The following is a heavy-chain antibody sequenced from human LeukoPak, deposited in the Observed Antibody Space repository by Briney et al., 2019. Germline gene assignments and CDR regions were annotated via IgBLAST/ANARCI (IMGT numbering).Heavy chain of an antibody. D-gene: IGHD4-17*01. Sequence: GASVKVSCKASGYTFTSYGISWVRQAPGQGLEWMGWISAYNGNTNYAQKLQGRVTMTTDTSTSTAYMELRSLRSDDTAVYYCARAAHGDYEGYYYYYMDVWGKGTTVTVSS. V-gene: IGHV1-18*01. CDR3: ARAAHGDYEGYYYYYMDV. CDR2: ISAYNGNT. J-gene: IGHJ6*03. CDR1: GYTFTSYG.